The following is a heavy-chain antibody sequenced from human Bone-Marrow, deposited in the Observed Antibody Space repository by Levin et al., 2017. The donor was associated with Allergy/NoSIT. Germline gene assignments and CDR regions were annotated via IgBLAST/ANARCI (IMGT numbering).Heavy chain of an antibody. CDR3: ARVALPNYDVLTGYYANHYYFDS. J-gene: IGHJ4*02. D-gene: IGHD3-9*01. Sequence: PSETLSLTCTVSGGSFSSHYWSWIRQSPVKGLEWIGYVYHTGSTNYNPSLMSRLSISVDTSKKQFSLRLTSVTAADTAVYYCARVALPNYDVLTGYYANHYYFDSWGQGTLVTVSS. CDR1: GGSFSSHY. V-gene: IGHV4-59*11. CDR2: VYHTGST.